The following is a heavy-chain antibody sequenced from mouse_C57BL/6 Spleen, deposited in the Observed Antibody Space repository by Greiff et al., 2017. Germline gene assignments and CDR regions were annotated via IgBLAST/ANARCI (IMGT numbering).Heavy chain of an antibody. CDR3: ARERDGYPFAY. CDR1: GYTFTSYW. CDR2: IDPSDSYT. J-gene: IGHJ3*01. Sequence: QVQLQQPGAELVRPGTSVKLSCKASGYTFTSYWMHWVKQSPGQGLEWIGVIDPSDSYTNYNQKFKGKATLTVDTSSSTAYMQLSSQTSEDSAVYCCARERDGYPFAYWGQGTLVTVSA. D-gene: IGHD2-3*01. V-gene: IGHV1-59*01.